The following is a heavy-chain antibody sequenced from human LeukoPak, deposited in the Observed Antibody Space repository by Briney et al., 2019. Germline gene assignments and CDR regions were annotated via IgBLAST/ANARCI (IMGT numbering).Heavy chain of an antibody. CDR2: ISSRSNTI. CDR3: VREGYNFDF. D-gene: IGHD5-18*01. Sequence: GGSLRLPCAASGFTFSSYEMNWVRQAPGKGLEWVSYISSRSNTIYYADSVNGRFTISRDNAKNSLFLQMNSLRAEDTAVYYCVREGYNFDFWGQGTLVTVSS. V-gene: IGHV3-48*03. CDR1: GFTFSSYE. J-gene: IGHJ4*02.